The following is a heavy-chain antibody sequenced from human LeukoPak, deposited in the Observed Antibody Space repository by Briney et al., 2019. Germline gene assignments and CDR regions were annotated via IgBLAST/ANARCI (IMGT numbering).Heavy chain of an antibody. D-gene: IGHD6-13*01. CDR1: GFTFSSYA. CDR2: ISYDGSNK. Sequence: RTGGSLRLSCAASGFTFSSYAMHWVRQAPGKGLEWVAVISYDGSNKYYADSVKGRFTISRDNSKNTLYLQMNSLRAEDTAVYYCAKEEIPTPGELVPSPYYFDYWGQGTLVTVSS. CDR3: AKEEIPTPGELVPSPYYFDY. V-gene: IGHV3-30*04. J-gene: IGHJ4*02.